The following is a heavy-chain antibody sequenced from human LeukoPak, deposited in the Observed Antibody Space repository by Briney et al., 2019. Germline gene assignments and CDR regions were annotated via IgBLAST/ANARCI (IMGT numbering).Heavy chain of an antibody. Sequence: SETLSLTCAVSGYSISSGYYWGWIRHPPGKGLEWIGSIYHSGSTYYNPSLKSRVTISVDTSKNQFSLKLSSVTAADTAVYYCASFWSSYPYYFDYWGQGTLVTVSS. CDR1: GYSISSGYY. V-gene: IGHV4-38-2*01. CDR2: IYHSGST. J-gene: IGHJ4*02. CDR3: ASFWSSYPYYFDY. D-gene: IGHD3-3*01.